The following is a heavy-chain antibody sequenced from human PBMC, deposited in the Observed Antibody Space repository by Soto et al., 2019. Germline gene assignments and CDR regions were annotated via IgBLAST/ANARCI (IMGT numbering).Heavy chain of an antibody. J-gene: IGHJ4*02. Sequence: EVQLVESGGGLVQPGGSLRLSCEASGFTFSTFWMHWVRQAPGKGLVWVSRINSDGSSTYYADSVKGRVTSSRDNAKNTLYLHLNTLRPEDTAVYYCARHFEYWRQGTLVTVSS. V-gene: IGHV3-74*01. CDR1: GFTFSTFW. CDR3: ARHFEY. CDR2: INSDGSST.